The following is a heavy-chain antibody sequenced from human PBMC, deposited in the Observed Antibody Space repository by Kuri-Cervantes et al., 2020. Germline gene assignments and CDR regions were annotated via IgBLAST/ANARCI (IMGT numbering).Heavy chain of an antibody. V-gene: IGHV3-21*03. J-gene: IGHJ6*02. CDR3: TRDHSSSWKAYYYYGMDV. CDR1: GFTFSSYS. CDR2: ISSSSSYI. D-gene: IGHD6-13*01. Sequence: GGSLRRSFAASGFTFSSYSMNWVRQAPGKGLEWVSSISSSSSYIYYADSVKGRFTISRDNSKNTLYLQMNSLKTEDTAVYYCTRDHSSSWKAYYYYGMDVWGQGTTVTVSS.